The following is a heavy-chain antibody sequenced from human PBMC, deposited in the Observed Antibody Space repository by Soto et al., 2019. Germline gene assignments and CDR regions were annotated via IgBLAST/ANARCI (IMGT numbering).Heavy chain of an antibody. CDR1: GGSFSGYY. CDR2: INHSGST. J-gene: IGHJ4*02. CDR3: ASYSLYCSGGSCSYNFDY. V-gene: IGHV4-34*01. D-gene: IGHD2-15*01. Sequence: PSETLSLTCAVYGGSFSGYYWSWIRQPPGKGLEWIGEINHSGSTNYNPSLKSRVTISVDTSKNQFSLKLSSVTAADTAVYYCASYSLYCSGGSCSYNFDYWGQGTLVTVSS.